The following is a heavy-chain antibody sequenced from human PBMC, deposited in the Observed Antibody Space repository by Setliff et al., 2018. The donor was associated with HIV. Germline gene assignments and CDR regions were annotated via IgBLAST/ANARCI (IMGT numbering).Heavy chain of an antibody. CDR2: ITNSGSHV. V-gene: IGHV3-21*06. J-gene: IGHJ6*03. D-gene: IGHD2-8*01. Sequence: LRLSCAASGSSLRDYHMNWVRQAPGKGLEWVSSITNSGSHVYYGDSVKGRFTISRDNANNLLFLQMNSLRAEDTAVYYCVSTNEGPLRFLYMDVWGKGTTVTVSS. CDR1: GSSLRDYH. CDR3: VSTNEGPLRFLYMDV.